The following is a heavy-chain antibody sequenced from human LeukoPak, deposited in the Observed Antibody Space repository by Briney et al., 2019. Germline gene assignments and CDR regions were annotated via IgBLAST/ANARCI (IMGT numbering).Heavy chain of an antibody. CDR3: ARHDPGIGWFDP. CDR2: INHSGST. D-gene: IGHD1-14*01. Sequence: PSETLSLTCAVYGGSFSGYYWSWIRQPPGKGLEWIGEINHSGSTNYNPSLKSRVTISVDTSKNQFSLKLSSVTAADTAVYYCARHDPGIGWFDPWGQGTLVTVSS. J-gene: IGHJ5*02. V-gene: IGHV4-34*01. CDR1: GGSFSGYY.